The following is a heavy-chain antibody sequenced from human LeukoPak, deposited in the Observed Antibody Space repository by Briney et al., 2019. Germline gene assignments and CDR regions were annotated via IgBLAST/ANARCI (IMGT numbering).Heavy chain of an antibody. Sequence: SETLSLTCTVSGGSIRSYFWSWIRQPPGKGLEWIGYIYYSGSTNYNPSLKSRVTISVGTSKNQFSLKLSSVTAADTAVYYCARGSDHYDSSGYRYFDLWGRGTLATASS. J-gene: IGHJ2*01. V-gene: IGHV4-59*01. CDR1: GGSIRSYF. CDR3: ARGSDHYDSSGYRYFDL. CDR2: IYYSGST. D-gene: IGHD3-22*01.